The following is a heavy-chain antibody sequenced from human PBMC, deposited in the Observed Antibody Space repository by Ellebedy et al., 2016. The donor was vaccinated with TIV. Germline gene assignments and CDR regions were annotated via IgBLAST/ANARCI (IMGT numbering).Heavy chain of an antibody. D-gene: IGHD6-13*01. V-gene: IGHV3-23*01. J-gene: IGHJ4*02. Sequence: GGSLRLSCAASGFIFSSYAMSWVRQAPGKGLEWVSGISGSGGSTNYADSAKGRFTISRDNSKNTLYLQMNSLRAEDTAVYYCAKDYSYSSSWYGFDYWGQGTLVTVSS. CDR1: GFIFSSYA. CDR3: AKDYSYSSSWYGFDY. CDR2: ISGSGGST.